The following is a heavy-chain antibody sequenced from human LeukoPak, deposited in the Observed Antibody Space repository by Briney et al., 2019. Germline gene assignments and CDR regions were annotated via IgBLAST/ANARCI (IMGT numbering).Heavy chain of an antibody. V-gene: IGHV1-2*02. CDR3: ARGGSSGWYVQNYFDT. D-gene: IGHD6-19*01. CDR1: GYTFTGYY. CDR2: INLNSGGT. Sequence: ASVKVSCKASGYTFTGYYLHWVRQAPGQGLEWMGWINLNSGGTNYAQTFQGRVTMTRDTSISTAYMELSMLRSDDTAVYYCARGGSSGWYVQNYFDTWGQGTLVTVSS. J-gene: IGHJ5*02.